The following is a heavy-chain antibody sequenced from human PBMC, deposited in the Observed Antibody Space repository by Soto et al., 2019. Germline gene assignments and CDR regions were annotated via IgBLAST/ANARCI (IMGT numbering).Heavy chain of an antibody. V-gene: IGHV3-48*02. CDR3: ARLPKGSLVTA. CDR1: GFRFSDHS. CDR2: ISSNGDIT. Sequence: LVESGGGVVHPGESLRLSCEGSGFRFSDHSMNWVRQAPGKGLQWISYISSNGDITYYADSVKGRFTVSRDNANNALFLQMNSLRDDDPATYYCARLPKGSLVTAWGQGARVTVSS. J-gene: IGHJ4*02. D-gene: IGHD2-21*02.